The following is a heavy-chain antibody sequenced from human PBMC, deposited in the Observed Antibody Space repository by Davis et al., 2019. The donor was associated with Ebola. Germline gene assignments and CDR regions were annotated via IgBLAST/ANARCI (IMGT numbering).Heavy chain of an antibody. Sequence: AASVKVSCKASGSTFTSYGITWVRQAPGQGLEWMGWISAYNGNTNYAQKLRGRVTMTRDTSTSTVYMELSSLRSEDTAVYYCARDLTMGIATDYWGQGTLVTVSS. CDR1: GSTFTSYG. D-gene: IGHD4/OR15-4a*01. J-gene: IGHJ4*02. V-gene: IGHV1-18*01. CDR3: ARDLTMGIATDY. CDR2: ISAYNGNT.